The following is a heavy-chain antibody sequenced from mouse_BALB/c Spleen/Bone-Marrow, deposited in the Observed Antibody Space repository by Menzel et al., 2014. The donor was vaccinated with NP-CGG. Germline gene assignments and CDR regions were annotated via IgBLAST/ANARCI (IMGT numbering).Heavy chain of an antibody. CDR1: GYTFSSYW. CDR2: IVPGSGST. Sequence: AQLHQSGTELMKTGASVKISCKATGYTFSSYWIEWVNQRPGDGLEWIGEIVPGSGSTNYNEKFKGKPTFTADTSSNTAYMQLSSLTSEDSAVYYRARREHGFGLFAYWGQGTLVTVSA. CDR3: ARREHGFGLFAY. D-gene: IGHD1-2*01. V-gene: IGHV1-9*01. J-gene: IGHJ3*01.